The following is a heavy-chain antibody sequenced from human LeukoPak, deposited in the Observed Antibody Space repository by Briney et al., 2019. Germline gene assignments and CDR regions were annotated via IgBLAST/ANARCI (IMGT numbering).Heavy chain of an antibody. CDR2: IYYSGST. CDR3: ARDEKTYYDFWSGNIPGAFDI. D-gene: IGHD3-3*01. V-gene: IGHV4-30-4*08. J-gene: IGHJ3*02. Sequence: PSQTLSLTCTVSGGSISSGDYYWSWIRQPPGKGLEWIGYIYYSGSTYYNPSFKSRVTISVDTSKNQFSLKLSSVTAADTAVYYCARDEKTYYDFWSGNIPGAFDIWGQGTMVTVSS. CDR1: GGSISSGDYY.